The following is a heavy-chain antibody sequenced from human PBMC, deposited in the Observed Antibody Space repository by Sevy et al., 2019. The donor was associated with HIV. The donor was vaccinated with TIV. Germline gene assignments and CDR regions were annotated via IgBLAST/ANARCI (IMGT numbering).Heavy chain of an antibody. CDR1: GGSFTSYY. J-gene: IGHJ4*02. Sequence: SETLSLTCAVSGGSFTSYYWTWIRQPPGKGLEWIGEINPSGGTNYNPSLKSRITMSLDTSQNQFSLKVNSVSAADTAVYYCARGNIQVTMLVVVFTGGIYHFDSWGQGTLVTVSS. CDR3: ARGNIQVTMLVVVFTGGIYHFDS. V-gene: IGHV4-34*01. CDR2: INPSGGT. D-gene: IGHD3-22*01.